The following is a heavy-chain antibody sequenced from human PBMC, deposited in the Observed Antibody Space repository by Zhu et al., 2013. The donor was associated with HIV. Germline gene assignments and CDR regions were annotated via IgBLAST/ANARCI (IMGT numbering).Heavy chain of an antibody. V-gene: IGHV1-69*01. CDR1: GGTFSSYA. Sequence: VQLVQSGAEVKKPGSSVKVSCKASGGTFSSYAISWVRQAPGQGLEWMGGIIPIFGTANYAQKFQGRVTITADESTSTAYMELSSLRSEDTAVYYCASGRGGYSLFQSGDAFDIWGQGTMVTVSS. CDR3: ASGRGGYSLFQSGDAFDI. J-gene: IGHJ3*02. D-gene: IGHD5-18*01. CDR2: IIPIFGTA.